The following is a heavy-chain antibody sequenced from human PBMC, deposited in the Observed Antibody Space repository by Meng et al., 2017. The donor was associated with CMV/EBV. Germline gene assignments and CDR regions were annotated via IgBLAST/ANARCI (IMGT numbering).Heavy chain of an antibody. CDR3: AKALAGTGPFQH. D-gene: IGHD6-19*01. V-gene: IGHV3-23*03. CDR2: LYSGGSST. J-gene: IGHJ1*01. Sequence: GGSLRLSCAASGFTLSSYAMSWVRQAPGKGLEWVSVLYSGGSSTNYADSVKGRFTISRDKSKNTLYLQMNSLRAEDTAAYYCAKALAGTGPFQHWGQGTLVTVSS. CDR1: GFTLSSYA.